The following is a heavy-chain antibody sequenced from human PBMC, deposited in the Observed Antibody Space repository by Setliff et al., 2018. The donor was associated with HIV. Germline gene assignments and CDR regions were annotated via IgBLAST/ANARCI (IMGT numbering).Heavy chain of an antibody. V-gene: IGHV3-20*04. D-gene: IGHD3-22*01. Sequence: GGSLRLSCAASGFTFDDYGMTWVRQAPGKGLEWLSGISWNGGSTGYADSVQGRFTISRDNAKNTLYLQMNSLKTEDTAVYYCTSLAAMIVVVNNYYYYMDVWGKGTTVTVSS. CDR1: GFTFDDYG. J-gene: IGHJ6*03. CDR3: TSLAAMIVVVNNYYYYMDV. CDR2: ISWNGGST.